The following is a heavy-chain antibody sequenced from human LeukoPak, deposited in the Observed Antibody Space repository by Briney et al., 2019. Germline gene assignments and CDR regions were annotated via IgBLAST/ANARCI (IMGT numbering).Heavy chain of an antibody. CDR3: ARTYSSSWYGCSGY. CDR1: GFTFSSYA. CDR2: ISYDGSNK. Sequence: GGSLRLSCAASGFTFSSYAMHWVRQAPGKGLEWVAVISYDGSNKYYADSVKGRFTISRDNAKNSLYLQMNSLRAEDTAVYYCARTYSSSWYGCSGYWGQGTLVTVSS. V-gene: IGHV3-30*04. D-gene: IGHD6-13*01. J-gene: IGHJ4*02.